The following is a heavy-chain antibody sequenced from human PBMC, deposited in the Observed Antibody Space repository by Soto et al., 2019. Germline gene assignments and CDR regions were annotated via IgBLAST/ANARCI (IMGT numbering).Heavy chain of an antibody. CDR3: AREKYEVVGATTGYYYYYYGMDV. J-gene: IGHJ6*02. CDR1: GYTFTSCY. D-gene: IGHD1-26*01. V-gene: IGHV1-46*01. CDR2: INPSGGST. Sequence: ASVKVSCEASGYTFTSCYIHWVRQAPGQGLEWMGIINPSGGSTSYAQKFQGRVTMTRDTSTSTVYMELSSLRSEDTAVYYCAREKYEVVGATTGYYYYYYGMDVWGQGTTVTVSS.